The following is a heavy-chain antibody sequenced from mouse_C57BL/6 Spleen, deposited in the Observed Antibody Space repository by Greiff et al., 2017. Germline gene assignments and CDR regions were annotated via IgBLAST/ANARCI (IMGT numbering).Heavy chain of an antibody. V-gene: IGHV1-82*01. CDR2: IYPGDGDT. CDR3: ARADYEASGAMDY. Sequence: QVQLKQSGPELVKPGASVKISCKASGYAFSSSWMNWVKQRPGKGLEWIGRIYPGDGDTNYNGKFKGKATLTADKSSSTAYMQLSSLTSEDSAVYFCARADYEASGAMDYWGQGTSVTVSS. J-gene: IGHJ4*01. CDR1: GYAFSSSW. D-gene: IGHD2-3*01.